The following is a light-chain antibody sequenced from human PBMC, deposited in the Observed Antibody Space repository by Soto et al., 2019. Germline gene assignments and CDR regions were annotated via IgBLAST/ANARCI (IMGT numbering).Light chain of an antibody. V-gene: IGLV1-40*01. J-gene: IGLJ2*01. CDR3: QSYDSSLSGVV. CDR2: GNS. CDR1: SSNIGAGYD. Sequence: QAVVTQPPSVSGAPGQRVTISCTGGSSNIGAGYDVHWYQQLPGTAPKLLIYGNSNRPSGVPDRFSCSKSGTSASLAITGLQAEDEADYYCQSYDSSLSGVVFGGGTKLTVL.